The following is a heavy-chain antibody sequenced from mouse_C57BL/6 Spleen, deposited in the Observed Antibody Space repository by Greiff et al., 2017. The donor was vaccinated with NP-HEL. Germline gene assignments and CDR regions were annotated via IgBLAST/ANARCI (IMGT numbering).Heavy chain of an antibody. CDR1: GYTFTEYT. CDR2: IDPGSGSK. CDR3: ARHEGVPSITTGFDY. V-gene: IGHV1-62-2*01. Sequence: VQLQQSGAELVKPGASVKLSCKASGYTFTEYTIHWVKQRSGQGLEWIGWIDPGSGSKKYNEKFKDKATLTADKSSSTVYMELSRLTSDDSAVYFGARHEGVPSITTGFDYWGQGTTLTVSS. J-gene: IGHJ2*01. D-gene: IGHD1-1*01.